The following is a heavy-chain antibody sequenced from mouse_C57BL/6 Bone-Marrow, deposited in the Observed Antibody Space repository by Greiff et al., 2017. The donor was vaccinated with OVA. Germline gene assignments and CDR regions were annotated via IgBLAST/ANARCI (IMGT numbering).Heavy chain of an antibody. CDR1: GYTFPSYW. D-gene: IGHD3-1*01. J-gene: IGHJ3*01. CDR3: ARSGRSWFAY. V-gene: IGHV1-59*01. CDR2: IDPSDSYT. Sequence: VKLQQPGAELVRPGNSVKLSCKASGYTFPSYWMHWVKQRPGQGLEWIGVIDPSDSYTNYNQKFKGKATLTVDTSSSTAYMQRSSLTSEDSAVYYCARSGRSWFAYWGQGTLVTVSA.